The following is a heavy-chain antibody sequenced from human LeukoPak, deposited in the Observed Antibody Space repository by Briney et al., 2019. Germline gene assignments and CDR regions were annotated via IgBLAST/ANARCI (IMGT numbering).Heavy chain of an antibody. CDR2: IKQDGSEK. D-gene: IGHD6-19*01. CDR1: GFTFSSYW. J-gene: IGHJ4*02. V-gene: IGHV3-7*01. Sequence: PGGSLRLSCAASGFTFSSYWMSWVRQAPGKGLEWVANIKQDGSEKYYVDSVKGRFTISRDNAKNSLYLQMNSLRAEDTAVYYCAREEQQYSSGWASPHFDYWGQETLVTVSS. CDR3: AREEQQYSSGWASPHFDY.